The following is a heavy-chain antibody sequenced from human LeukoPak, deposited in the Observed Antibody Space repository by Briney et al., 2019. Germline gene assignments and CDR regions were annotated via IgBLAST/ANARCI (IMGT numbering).Heavy chain of an antibody. CDR2: ISWNSGSI. D-gene: IGHD6-19*01. CDR3: AKDNRRHYTSGPNPDSLH. J-gene: IGHJ4*02. V-gene: IGHV3-9*01. Sequence: GGSLRLSCAGSGFTFNNYAMHWVRQPPGKGLEWVSGISWNSGSIDYADSVKGRFTISRDNAKNSLYLQMNSLRVEDTAFYYCAKDNRRHYTSGPNPDSLHWGQGALVTVSS. CDR1: GFTFNNYA.